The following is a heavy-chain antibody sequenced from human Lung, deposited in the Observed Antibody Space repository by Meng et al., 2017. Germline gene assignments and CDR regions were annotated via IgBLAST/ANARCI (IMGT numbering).Heavy chain of an antibody. Sequence: QVQLQESGPRLVKPSETLSLTCTVSGGSLSGYYWSWIRQPPGKGLEWIGYVYYNGNTNYNPSLKSRVTISVDTSKNQFSLSLNSVTAADTAVYYCARQARRSGAWTFFDYWGQGTLVTVSS. V-gene: IGHV4-59*08. J-gene: IGHJ4*02. CDR1: GGSLSGYY. CDR3: ARQARRSGAWTFFDY. D-gene: IGHD1-1*01. CDR2: VYYNGNT.